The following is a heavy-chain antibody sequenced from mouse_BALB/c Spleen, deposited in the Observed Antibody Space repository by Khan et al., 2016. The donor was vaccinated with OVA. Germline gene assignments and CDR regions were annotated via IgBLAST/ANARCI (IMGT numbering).Heavy chain of an antibody. Sequence: VQLQESGAELVRPGASVKLSCKTSGYSFTSYWIHWVKQRSGQGLEWIARIYPGTDNTYFNEKLKDKATLTADKSSSTAYMHLSSLKSEDSAVYFCAREEALYYFGYWGQGTTLTVSS. D-gene: IGHD1-1*01. CDR1: GYSFTSYW. CDR3: AREEALYYFGY. V-gene: IGHV1S132*01. J-gene: IGHJ2*01. CDR2: IYPGTDNT.